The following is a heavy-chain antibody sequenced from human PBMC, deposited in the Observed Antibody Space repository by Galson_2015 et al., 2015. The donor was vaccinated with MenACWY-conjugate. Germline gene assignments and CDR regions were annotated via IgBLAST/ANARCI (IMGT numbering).Heavy chain of an antibody. CDR3: VKSRGASFYFDS. CDR1: GFIFNTYW. Sequence: SLRLSCAASGFIFNTYWMHWVRQAPGKGLVWVSRINPGGSSTTYADSVKDRFTISRDNAKNTLYLQMNSLRPEYTAVFYCVKSRGASFYFDSWGQGTLVTVSS. CDR2: INPGGSST. D-gene: IGHD1-26*01. V-gene: IGHV3-74*01. J-gene: IGHJ4*02.